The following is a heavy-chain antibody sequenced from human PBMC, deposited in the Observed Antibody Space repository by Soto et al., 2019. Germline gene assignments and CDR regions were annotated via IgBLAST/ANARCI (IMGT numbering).Heavy chain of an antibody. CDR2: IKSKTDGGTT. CDR1: GFTFSNAW. J-gene: IGHJ4*02. V-gene: IGHV3-15*01. CDR3: TTEVLVVVARDY. Sequence: GGSLRLSCAASGFTFSNAWMSWVRQAPGKGLEWVGRIKSKTDGGTTDYAAPVKGRFTISRDDSKNTLYLQMNSLKTEDTAVYYCTTEVLVVVARDYWGQGTLVTVSS. D-gene: IGHD2-15*01.